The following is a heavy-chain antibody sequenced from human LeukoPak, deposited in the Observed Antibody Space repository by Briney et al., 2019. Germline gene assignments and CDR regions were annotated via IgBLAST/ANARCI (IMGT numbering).Heavy chain of an antibody. J-gene: IGHJ4*02. V-gene: IGHV4-59*01. CDR1: GGSISNYY. CDR2: IYCSGST. Sequence: SETLSLTCTVSGGSISNYYWSWIRQPPGKGLEWIGYIYCSGSTNYNPSLKSRVTISVDTSKNQFSLKLSSVTAADTAVYYCARGRGYYYDSSGYPLRGYYFDYWGQGTLVTVSS. D-gene: IGHD3-22*01. CDR3: ARGRGYYYDSSGYPLRGYYFDY.